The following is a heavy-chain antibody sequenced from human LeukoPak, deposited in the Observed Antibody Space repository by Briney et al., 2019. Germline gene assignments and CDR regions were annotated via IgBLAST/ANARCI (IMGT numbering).Heavy chain of an antibody. CDR1: RFTFSSYS. Sequence: GGSLRLSCAASRFTFSSYSMNWVRQGPGKGLEWVASISSSSTYIYYADSVKGRFTISRDNAKNSLYLHMNSLRAEDTAVYYCAKDLSGGYPCYFDYWGQGTLVTVSS. CDR3: AKDLSGGYPCYFDY. D-gene: IGHD5-12*01. V-gene: IGHV3-21*01. CDR2: ISSSSTYI. J-gene: IGHJ4*02.